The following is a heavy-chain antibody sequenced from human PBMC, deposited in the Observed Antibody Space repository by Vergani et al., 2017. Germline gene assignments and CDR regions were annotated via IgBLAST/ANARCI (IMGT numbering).Heavy chain of an antibody. D-gene: IGHD4-17*01. CDR2: ISSSGSTI. J-gene: IGHJ6*02. CDR3: ATPPQDYGDYGMDV. Sequence: EVQLVESGGGLVQPGGSLRLSCAASGFTFSSYEMNWVRQAPGKGLEWVSYISSSGSTIYYADSVKGRFTISRDNAKNSLYLQMNSLRAEDTAVYYCATPPQDYGDYGMDVWGQGTTVTVSS. CDR1: GFTFSSYE. V-gene: IGHV3-48*03.